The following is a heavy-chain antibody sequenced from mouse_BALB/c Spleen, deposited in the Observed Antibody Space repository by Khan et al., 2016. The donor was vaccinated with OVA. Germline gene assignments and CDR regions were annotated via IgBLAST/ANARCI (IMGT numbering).Heavy chain of an antibody. CDR2: MIYSGNA. D-gene: IGHD2-14*01. CDR1: GDSITSGY. J-gene: IGHJ3*01. Sequence: VQLKESGPSLVKPSQTLSLTCSVTGDSITSGYWSWIRKFPGNKLEYMGYMIYSGNAYYNPSLKSRISITRHTSKNQYYLQLNSVTTEDTATYXCARSTYRYAFAYWGQGTLVTVSA. V-gene: IGHV3-8*02. CDR3: ARSTYRYAFAY.